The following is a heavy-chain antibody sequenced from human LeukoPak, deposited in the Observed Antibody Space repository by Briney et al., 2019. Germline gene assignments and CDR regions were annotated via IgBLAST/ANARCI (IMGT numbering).Heavy chain of an antibody. CDR3: AREQYRTYAY. J-gene: IGHJ4*02. Sequence: SQTLSLTCAIAGDTVSSNIAAWNWIRQSPSRGLEWLGRTYYRSKWYNDYEASVKSRITINSDTSKNQISLQLDSVTPEDTAVYYCAREQYRTYAYWGQGTLVTVSA. CDR2: TYYRSKWYN. CDR1: GDTVSSNIAA. V-gene: IGHV6-1*01. D-gene: IGHD2-2*01.